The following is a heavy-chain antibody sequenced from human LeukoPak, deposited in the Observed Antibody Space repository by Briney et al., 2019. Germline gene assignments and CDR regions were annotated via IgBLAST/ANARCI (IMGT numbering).Heavy chain of an antibody. Sequence: GGSLRLSCAASGFTFSSYAMSWVRQAPGKGLEWVSVISGSGGRTYYADSVKGRFTISRDNSKNTLYLQMNSLRAEDTAVYYCAKELYYDSSGYPSAFDYWGQGTLVTVSS. CDR2: ISGSGGRT. V-gene: IGHV3-23*01. CDR3: AKELYYDSSGYPSAFDY. CDR1: GFTFSSYA. J-gene: IGHJ4*02. D-gene: IGHD3-22*01.